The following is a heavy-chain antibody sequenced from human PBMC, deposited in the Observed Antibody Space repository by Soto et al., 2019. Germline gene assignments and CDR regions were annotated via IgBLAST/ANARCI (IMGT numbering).Heavy chain of an antibody. CDR3: AKGLGSTFGRLDV. V-gene: IGHV3-23*01. CDR2: ISGSGDRT. CDR1: GFTFSSYA. J-gene: IGHJ3*01. D-gene: IGHD3-16*01. Sequence: EVQLLESGGGLVQPGGSLRVSCAASGFTFSSYAMSWVRQAPGKGLELVSGISGSGDRTHYADSVKGRFTISRDNSKNTLYLQLNSLRAEDTAVYYCAKGLGSTFGRLDVWGHGTMVTVSS.